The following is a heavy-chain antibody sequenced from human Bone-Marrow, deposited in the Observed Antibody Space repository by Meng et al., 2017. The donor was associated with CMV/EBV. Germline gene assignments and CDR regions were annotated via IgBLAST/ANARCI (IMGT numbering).Heavy chain of an antibody. CDR1: GFTFSNYA. CDR3: AKDAPASATTWHPFDS. CDR2: ISSSGANT. D-gene: IGHD1-14*01. J-gene: IGHJ4*02. Sequence: GGSLRLSCAASGFTFSNYAMNWIRQAPGKGLEWVSGISSSGANTYYADSVKGRFTISRDNAKNTLSLQMNSLRAEDTALDYCAKDAPASATTWHPFDSRGQGTLVTVSS. V-gene: IGHV3-23*01.